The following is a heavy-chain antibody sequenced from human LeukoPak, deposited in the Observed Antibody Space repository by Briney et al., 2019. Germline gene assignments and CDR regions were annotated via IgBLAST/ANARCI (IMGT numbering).Heavy chain of an antibody. CDR3: ARDVQAGPGY. V-gene: IGHV3-74*01. CDR2: INSDGSRT. D-gene: IGHD6-19*01. Sequence: GGSLRLSCAATGFTFSSYWMHWVRQAPGKGLVWVSRINSDGSRTTYADSVKGRFTISRDNAKNTLHLQMNSLRAEDTAVYYCARDVQAGPGYWGQGTLVTVSS. J-gene: IGHJ4*02. CDR1: GFTFSSYW.